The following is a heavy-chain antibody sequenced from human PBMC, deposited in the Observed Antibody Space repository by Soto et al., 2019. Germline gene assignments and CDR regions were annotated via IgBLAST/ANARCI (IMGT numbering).Heavy chain of an antibody. CDR3: AGFWSGYYNAPHYYYGMDV. CDR1: GGSISSYY. D-gene: IGHD3-3*01. CDR2: IYYSGST. Sequence: PSETLSLTCTVSGGSISSYYWSWIRQPPGKGLEWIGYIYYSGSTNYNPSLKSRVTISVDTSKNQFSLKLSSVTAADTAVYYCAGFWSGYYNAPHYYYGMDVWGQGTTVTVSS. V-gene: IGHV4-59*01. J-gene: IGHJ6*02.